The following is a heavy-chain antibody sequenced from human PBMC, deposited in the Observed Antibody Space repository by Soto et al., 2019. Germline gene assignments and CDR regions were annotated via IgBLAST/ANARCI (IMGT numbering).Heavy chain of an antibody. V-gene: IGHV3-30*18. CDR2: ISYDGTNK. J-gene: IGHJ4*02. CDR3: AKIRGSSDTVN. Sequence: QVQLVESGGGVVQPGRSLRLSCEASGFTFSNYGMHWVRQAPGKGLEWVAIISYDGTNKYYADSVKGRITISRDNSKNTLYLQMNSLRAEDTAIYYCAKIRGSSDTVNWGQANLVTVSP. D-gene: IGHD6-6*01. CDR1: GFTFSNYG.